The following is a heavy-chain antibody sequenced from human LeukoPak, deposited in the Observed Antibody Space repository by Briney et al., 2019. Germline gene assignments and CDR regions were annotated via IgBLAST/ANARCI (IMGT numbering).Heavy chain of an antibody. CDR2: ISGSGGST. Sequence: TGGSLRLSCAASGFTFSSYAMSWVRQAPGKGLEWVSAISGSGGSTYYADSVEGRFTISRDNSKSTLYLQMNSLKTEDTAVYYCTTGSLPICGGDCWDFDYWGQGTLVTVSS. CDR3: TTGSLPICGGDCWDFDY. D-gene: IGHD2-21*02. V-gene: IGHV3-23*01. J-gene: IGHJ4*02. CDR1: GFTFSSYA.